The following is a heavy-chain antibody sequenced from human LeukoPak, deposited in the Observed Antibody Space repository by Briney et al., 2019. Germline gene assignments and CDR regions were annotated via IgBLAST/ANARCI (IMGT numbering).Heavy chain of an antibody. Sequence: PSETLSPTCTVSGGSISSSSYYWGWIRQPPGKGLEWIGYIYYSGSTNYNPSLKSRVTISVDTSKNQFSLKLSSVTAADTAVYYCATKSGYGYYFDYWGQGTLVTVSS. CDR2: IYYSGST. J-gene: IGHJ4*02. CDR3: ATKSGYGYYFDY. D-gene: IGHD3-10*01. CDR1: GGSISSSSYY. V-gene: IGHV4-61*05.